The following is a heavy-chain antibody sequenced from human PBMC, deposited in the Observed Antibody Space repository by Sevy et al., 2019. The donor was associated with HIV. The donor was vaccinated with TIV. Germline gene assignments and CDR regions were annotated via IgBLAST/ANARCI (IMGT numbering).Heavy chain of an antibody. Sequence: GGSLRLSCVASGFTLSSYWMSWVRQVPGQGLEWVADIKQDGSDKNYLDSVKGRFTISRDNGKKSLYLQMNNLGVEDTALYYCVRVRAFLLFGELPRYRFDSWGQGTLLTVSS. CDR3: VRVRAFLLFGELPRYRFDS. D-gene: IGHD3-10*01. V-gene: IGHV3-7*04. J-gene: IGHJ4*02. CDR2: IKQDGSDK. CDR1: GFTLSSYW.